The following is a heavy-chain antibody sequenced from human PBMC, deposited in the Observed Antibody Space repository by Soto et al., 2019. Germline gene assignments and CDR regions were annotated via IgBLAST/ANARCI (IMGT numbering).Heavy chain of an antibody. V-gene: IGHV1-18*01. CDR1: GYTFTTYG. D-gene: IGHD6-19*01. Sequence: QVQLVQSGAEVKKPGASVKVSCKASGYTFTTYGITWVRQAPGQGLEWMGWIRTYNGNTNYVPKFQGRVTMTTDTSTSTVYMELRSLRSDDTAVYYCARYISGWTGDIDLWGQGTPVTVSS. CDR3: ARYISGWTGDIDL. J-gene: IGHJ5*02. CDR2: IRTYNGNT.